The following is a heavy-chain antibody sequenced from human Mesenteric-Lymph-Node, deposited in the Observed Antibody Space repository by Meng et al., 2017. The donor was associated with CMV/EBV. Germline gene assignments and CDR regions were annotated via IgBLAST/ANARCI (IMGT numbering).Heavy chain of an antibody. D-gene: IGHD3-3*01. J-gene: IGHJ4*02. CDR3: ARDNPDYDDFWSGDPY. CDR1: GISVSDNY. Sequence: ETLSLTCAASGISVSDNYMSWVRQGPGKGLERVSILFRSGSPYYADSVKGRFAISRDSSKNTLYLQMNSLRPEDTAVYYCARDNPDYDDFWSGDPYWGQGTVVTVSS. CDR2: LFRSGSP. V-gene: IGHV3-66*03.